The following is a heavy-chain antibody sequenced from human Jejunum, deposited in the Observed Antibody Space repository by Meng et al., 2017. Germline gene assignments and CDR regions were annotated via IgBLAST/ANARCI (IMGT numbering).Heavy chain of an antibody. CDR1: GASISGADYY. Sequence: QVQLQESGPGLVKPSQTLSLTCTVSGASISGADYYWSWIRQPPGKGLEWIGYIYHTGSTYYNPSLKSRVTISVDRSKNQFSLNLSSVTAADTAVYYCARMDSAFHYFDYWGQGTLGTVSS. CDR3: ARMDSAFHYFDY. D-gene: IGHD1-26*01. V-gene: IGHV4-30-4*01. J-gene: IGHJ4*02. CDR2: IYHTGST.